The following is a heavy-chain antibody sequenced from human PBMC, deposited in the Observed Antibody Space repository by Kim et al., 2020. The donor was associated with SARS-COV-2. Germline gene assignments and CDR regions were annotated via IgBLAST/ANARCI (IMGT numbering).Heavy chain of an antibody. CDR3: ARTPAGYSGYDPHFDY. D-gene: IGHD5-12*01. V-gene: IGHV1-3*01. CDR2: INAGNGNT. J-gene: IGHJ4*02. Sequence: ASVKVSCKASGYTFTSYAMHWVRQAPGQRLEWMGWINAGNGNTKYSQKFQGRVTITRDTSASTAYMELSSLRSEDTAVYYCARTPAGYSGYDPHFDYWGQGTLVTVSS. CDR1: GYTFTSYA.